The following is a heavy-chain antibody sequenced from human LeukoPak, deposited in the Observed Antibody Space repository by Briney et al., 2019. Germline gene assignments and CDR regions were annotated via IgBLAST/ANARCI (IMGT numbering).Heavy chain of an antibody. Sequence: TGGSLRLTCAASGFTFSNYAMNWVRQAPGKGLEWVSSISESGGTTDYADSVKGRFTISRDNFKNMLYLQMNSLRAEDSAVYYFARPSLVNGWGQETLVTVSS. V-gene: IGHV3-23*01. CDR3: ARPSLVNG. CDR2: ISESGGTT. CDR1: GFTFSNYA. J-gene: IGHJ4*02. D-gene: IGHD4-23*01.